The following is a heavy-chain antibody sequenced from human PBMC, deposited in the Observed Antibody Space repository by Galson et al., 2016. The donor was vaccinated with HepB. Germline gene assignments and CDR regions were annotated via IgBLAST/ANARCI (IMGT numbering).Heavy chain of an antibody. CDR2: ISHDGTTT. CDR1: GFTFNNYG. V-gene: IGHV3-30*03. CDR3: AGAFDY. Sequence: SLRLSCAASGFTFNNYGMHWVRQAPGKGLDWVAVISHDGTTTYSADSVKGRFTISRDNPKHTLYLQMTGLRPEDTAIYYCAGAFDYWGQGILVTVSS. J-gene: IGHJ4*02.